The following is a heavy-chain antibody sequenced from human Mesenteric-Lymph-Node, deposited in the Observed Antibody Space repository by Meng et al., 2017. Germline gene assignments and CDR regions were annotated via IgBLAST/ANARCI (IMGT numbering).Heavy chain of an antibody. D-gene: IGHD3-22*01. Sequence: GGSLRLSCAASGFTFSSYSMNWVRQAPGKGLEWVSSISSSSSYIYYADSVKGRFTISRDNAKNSLYLQMNSLRAEDTAVYYCARDGMLGYYDSSGYSYWGQGTLVTVSS. CDR2: ISSSSSYI. CDR3: ARDGMLGYYDSSGYSY. CDR1: GFTFSSYS. V-gene: IGHV3-21*01. J-gene: IGHJ4*02.